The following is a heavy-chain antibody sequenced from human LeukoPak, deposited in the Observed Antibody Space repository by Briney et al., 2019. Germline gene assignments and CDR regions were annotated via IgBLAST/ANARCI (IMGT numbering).Heavy chain of an antibody. CDR1: GLTFSSYA. D-gene: IGHD1-26*01. V-gene: IGHV3-23*01. CDR2: ISGSGGST. J-gene: IGHJ4*02. Sequence: GGSLRLSCAASGLTFSSYAMSWVRQAPGKGLEWVSAISGSGGSTYYADSVKGRFTISRDNSKNTLYLQMNSLRAEDTAVYYCARAQGGSGSYYFFDYWGQGTLVTVSS. CDR3: ARAQGGSGSYYFFDY.